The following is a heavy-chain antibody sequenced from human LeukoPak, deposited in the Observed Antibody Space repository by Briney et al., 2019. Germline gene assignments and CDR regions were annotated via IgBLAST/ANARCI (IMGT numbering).Heavy chain of an antibody. CDR2: IYTSGST. D-gene: IGHD3-10*01. J-gene: IGHJ3*02. CDR1: GGSISSYY. Sequence: PSETLSLTCTVSGGSISSYYWSWIRQPAGRGLKWIGRIYTSGSTNYNPSLKSRVTMSVDTSKNQFSLKLSSVTAADTAVYYCVRDYYGSGRPMGNTDAFDIWGQGTMVTVSS. V-gene: IGHV4-4*07. CDR3: VRDYYGSGRPMGNTDAFDI.